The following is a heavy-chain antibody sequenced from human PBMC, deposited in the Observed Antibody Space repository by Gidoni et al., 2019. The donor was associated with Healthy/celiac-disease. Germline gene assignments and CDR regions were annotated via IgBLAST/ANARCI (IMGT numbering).Heavy chain of an antibody. V-gene: IGHV4-39*01. Sequence: QLQLQESGPGLVKPSETLSLTCTVPGGSISSSSYYWGWIRQPPGKGLEWIGSIYYSGSTYYNPSLKSRVTISVDTSKNQFSLKLSSVTAADTAVYYCARQNGEEADYWGQGTLVTVSS. CDR3: ARQNGEEADY. D-gene: IGHD4-17*01. CDR2: IYYSGST. J-gene: IGHJ4*02. CDR1: GGSISSSSYY.